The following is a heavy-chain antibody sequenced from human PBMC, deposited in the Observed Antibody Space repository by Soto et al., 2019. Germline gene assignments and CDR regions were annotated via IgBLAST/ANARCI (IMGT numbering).Heavy chain of an antibody. D-gene: IGHD3-10*01. CDR1: GFTFSSYG. CDR2: IWYDGSNK. CDR3: ARAKFDYGMDV. V-gene: IGHV3-33*01. J-gene: IGHJ6*02. Sequence: SLRLSCAASGFTFSSYGMHWVRQAPGKGLEWVAVIWYDGSNKYYADSVKGRFTISRDNSKNTLYLQMNSLRAEDTAVYYCARAKFDYGMDVWGQGTTVTVSS.